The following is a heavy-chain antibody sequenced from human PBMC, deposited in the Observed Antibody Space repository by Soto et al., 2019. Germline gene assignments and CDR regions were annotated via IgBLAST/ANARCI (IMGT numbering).Heavy chain of an antibody. CDR2: LSGSGDNT. CDR1: GFSFSSYA. D-gene: IGHD6-13*01. V-gene: IGHV3-23*01. CDR3: AKDGVWGAAAYHYQYYMDV. J-gene: IGHJ6*03. Sequence: GGSLRLSCAASGFSFSSYAMSWVRQAPGKGLEWVSALSGSGDNTYYADSVKGHFTISRDNSKNTLYLQMNSLRAEDTAVYYCAKDGVWGAAAYHYQYYMDVWGKGTTVTVSS.